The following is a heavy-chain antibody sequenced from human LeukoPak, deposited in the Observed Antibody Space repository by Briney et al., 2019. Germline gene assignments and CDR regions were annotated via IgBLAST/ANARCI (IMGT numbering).Heavy chain of an antibody. CDR3: AREGFLYYFDY. CDR1: GFIFNNYG. V-gene: IGHV3-21*01. Sequence: GGSLRLSCAASGFIFNNYGLVWVRQAPGKGLEWVSAISNDGGGTTYADFVKGRFTISRDNAKNSLYLQMNSLRAEDTAVYYCAREGFLYYFDYWGQGTLVTVSS. J-gene: IGHJ4*02. D-gene: IGHD2-21*01. CDR2: ISNDGGGT.